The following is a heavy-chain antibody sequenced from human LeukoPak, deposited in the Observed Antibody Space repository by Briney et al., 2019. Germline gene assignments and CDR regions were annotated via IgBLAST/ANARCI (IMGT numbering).Heavy chain of an antibody. CDR2: IYSGGST. J-gene: IGHJ5*02. CDR3: ARTYYYGSGSST. CDR1: GFSLSAYW. V-gene: IGHV3-53*01. Sequence: GGSLRLSCAASGFSLSAYWMTWVRQAPGKGLEWVSVIYSGGSTYYVDSVKGRFTISRDNSKNTLYLQMNSLRAEDTAVYYCARTYYYGSGSSTWGQGTLVTVSS. D-gene: IGHD3-10*01.